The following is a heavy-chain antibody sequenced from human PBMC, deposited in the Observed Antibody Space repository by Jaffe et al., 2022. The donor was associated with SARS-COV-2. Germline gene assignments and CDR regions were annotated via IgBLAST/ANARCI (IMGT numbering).Heavy chain of an antibody. CDR3: AKVGYCSGGRCSKFDY. D-gene: IGHD2-15*01. Sequence: QVQLVQSGSELKEPGASVRISCKASGYTFTTYGMNWVRQAPGQGLEWMGWINTKTGNPTYAQGFTGRFVFSLDTSVSTAYLQISSLKAEDTAAYYCAKVGYCSGGRCSKFDYWGQGTLVTVSS. CDR1: GYTFTTYG. V-gene: IGHV7-4-1*02. J-gene: IGHJ4*02. CDR2: INTKTGNP.